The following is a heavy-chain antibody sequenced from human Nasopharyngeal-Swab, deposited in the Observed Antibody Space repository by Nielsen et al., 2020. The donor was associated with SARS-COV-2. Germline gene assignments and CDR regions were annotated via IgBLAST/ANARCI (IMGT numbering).Heavy chain of an antibody. CDR1: GFTFSSYS. V-gene: IGHV3-48*04. CDR2: ISSSSSTI. CDR3: AGYCSSTSCSRNYYYYYMDV. J-gene: IGHJ6*03. Sequence: GESLKISCAASGFTFSSYSMNWVRQAPGKGLEWVSYISSSSSTIYYADSVKGRFTISRDNAKNSLYLQMNSLRAEDTAVYYCAGYCSSTSCSRNYYYYYMDVWCKGTTVTVSS. D-gene: IGHD2-2*01.